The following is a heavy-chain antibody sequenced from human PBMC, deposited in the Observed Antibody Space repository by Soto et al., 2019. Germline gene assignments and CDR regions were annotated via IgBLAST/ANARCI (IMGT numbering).Heavy chain of an antibody. CDR2: IYPGDSDS. V-gene: IGHV5-51*01. J-gene: IGHJ3*02. Sequence: GESLKISCKGSGYSFPTYWLAWVRQTPGRGLEYMGIIYPGDSDSRYSPAFQGQVAMSADKSINTAYLQSTSLKASDSAIYYCARSRVSTPRLEDLFDIWGRRKTVTVSS. D-gene: IGHD3-3*01. CDR1: GYSFPTYW. CDR3: ARSRVSTPRLEDLFDI.